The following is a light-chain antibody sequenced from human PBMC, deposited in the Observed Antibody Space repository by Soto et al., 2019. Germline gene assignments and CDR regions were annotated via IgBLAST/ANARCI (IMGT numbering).Light chain of an antibody. Sequence: QAVVTEDPSVTVSPGGTVTLTHTPSTGAVTGDHYPNWFQQKPGQPPRPLIYTTTNKNSWTPARFSGSLLGGEATLTLSDVQPEAEDEYCSLMCHSGRGIFGSGTKVTVL. V-gene: IGLV7-43*01. J-gene: IGLJ1*01. CDR1: TGAVTGDHY. CDR2: TTT. CDR3: LMCHSGRGI.